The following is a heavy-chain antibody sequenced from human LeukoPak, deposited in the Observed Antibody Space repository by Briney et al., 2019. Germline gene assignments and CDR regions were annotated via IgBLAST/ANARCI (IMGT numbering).Heavy chain of an antibody. CDR3: ARGATRRSSGAFDI. V-gene: IGHV3-23*01. CDR2: IDYSDDST. CDR1: GFTFSSYV. Sequence: GGSLRLSCATSGFTFSSYVMSWVRQAPGRGLEWVSTIDYSDDSTYYVDSVKGRFTISRDNSKSTLYLQMNSLRAEDTAVYYCARGATRRSSGAFDIWGQGTMVTVSS. D-gene: IGHD6-6*01. J-gene: IGHJ3*02.